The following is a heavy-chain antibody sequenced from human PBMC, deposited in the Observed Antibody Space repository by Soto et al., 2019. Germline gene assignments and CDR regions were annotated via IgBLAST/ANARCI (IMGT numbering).Heavy chain of an antibody. J-gene: IGHJ4*02. V-gene: IGHV3-49*03. Sequence: GGSLRLSCTTSGFTFGDYAMSWFRQAPGKGLEWVGFIRSEVYGGTTEYAASVRGRFTISRDDSKSIAYLQMNSLKTEDTAVYYCTRNLGYCSGGTCYSGYWGQGTLVTVSS. CDR2: IRSEVYGGTT. CDR3: TRNLGYCSGGTCYSGY. CDR1: GFTFGDYA. D-gene: IGHD2-15*01.